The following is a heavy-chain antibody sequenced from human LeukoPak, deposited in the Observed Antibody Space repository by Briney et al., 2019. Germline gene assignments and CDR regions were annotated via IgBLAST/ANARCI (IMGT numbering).Heavy chain of an antibody. J-gene: IGHJ4*02. D-gene: IGHD3-3*01. Sequence: GGSLRLFCTASGFTFSDYGMHWVRQAPGKGLEGVAVIWYDGKNKYYADSVKGRFTISRDNSKNTMYLQLNSLRVEDTAVYYCAKPEGNFWSGFDYWGQGTLVTVSS. CDR3: AKPEGNFWSGFDY. CDR2: IWYDGKNK. CDR1: GFTFSDYG. V-gene: IGHV3-33*06.